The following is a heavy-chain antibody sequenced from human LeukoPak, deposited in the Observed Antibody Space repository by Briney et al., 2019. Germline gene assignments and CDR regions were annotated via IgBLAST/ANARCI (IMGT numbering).Heavy chain of an antibody. Sequence: SETLSLTCTVSGGSISSSTSSWGWIRQPPGNGLEWIGTVLQSGSTYYNPSLKGRVTMSVDTSKNQFSLRLSSVTAADTAVYYCATWRTAKTGFDYWGQGTLVTVSS. J-gene: IGHJ4*02. CDR2: VLQSGST. CDR1: GGSISSSTSS. CDR3: ATWRTAKTGFDY. V-gene: IGHV4-39*01. D-gene: IGHD1-1*01.